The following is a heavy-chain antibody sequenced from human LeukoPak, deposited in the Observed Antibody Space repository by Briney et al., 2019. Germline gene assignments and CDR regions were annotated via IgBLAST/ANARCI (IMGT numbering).Heavy chain of an antibody. J-gene: IGHJ5*02. V-gene: IGHV3-7*03. D-gene: IGHD3-3*01. CDR3: ARVNQDLRSLFDP. CDR1: GFTFSSCW. CDR2: IKPDGSEK. Sequence: GGSLRLSCAASGFTFSSCWMSWVRQAPGKGLEWVANIKPDGSEKAYVDSVKGRFTISRDNAKNSLHLQMNSLRDEETALYYCARVNQDLRSLFDPWGQGTLVTVSS.